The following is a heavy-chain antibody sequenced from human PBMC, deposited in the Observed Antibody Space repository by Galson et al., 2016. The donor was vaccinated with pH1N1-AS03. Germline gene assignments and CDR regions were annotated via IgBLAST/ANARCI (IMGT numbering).Heavy chain of an antibody. D-gene: IGHD6-6*01. J-gene: IGHJ4*02. Sequence: SLRLSCAASGLAFSSSWMYWVRQAPGKGLEWVANIRYDGSDYYYGDSVKGRFTISRDNAKNLVFLQMNSLRAEDTAVYYCVRVIIAAQIGRTNYFDYWGQGTLLTVSS. CDR2: IRYDGSDY. CDR3: VRVIIAAQIGRTNYFDY. V-gene: IGHV3-7*03. CDR1: GLAFSSSW.